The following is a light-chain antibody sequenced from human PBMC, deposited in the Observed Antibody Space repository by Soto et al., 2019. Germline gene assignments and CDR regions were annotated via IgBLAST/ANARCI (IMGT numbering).Light chain of an antibody. CDR2: DAS. Sequence: DIQMTQSPSTLSASVGDRVTITCRASQSISSWLAWYQQKPGKAPKLLIYDASSLESGVPSRFSGSGSGTEFTLTISSLQPDDFATYYCQQDNSYRYIFGQGTKLEIK. J-gene: IGKJ2*01. CDR1: QSISSW. V-gene: IGKV1-5*01. CDR3: QQDNSYRYI.